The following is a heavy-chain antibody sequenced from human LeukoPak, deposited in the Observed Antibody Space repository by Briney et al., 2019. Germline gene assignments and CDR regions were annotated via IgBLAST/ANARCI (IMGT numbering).Heavy chain of an antibody. CDR3: ARGGCSSTSCYYYYYYMDV. CDR2: INHSGST. V-gene: IGHV4-34*01. CDR1: GGSFSGYY. D-gene: IGHD2-2*01. J-gene: IGHJ6*03. Sequence: SETLSLTCAVSGGSFSGYYWSWIRHPPPQGLEWIGEINHSGSTNYNPSLQSRVTISVETYKNQFSLKLSSVTAAGTAVYYCARGGCSSTSCYYYYYYMDVWGKGTTVTVSS.